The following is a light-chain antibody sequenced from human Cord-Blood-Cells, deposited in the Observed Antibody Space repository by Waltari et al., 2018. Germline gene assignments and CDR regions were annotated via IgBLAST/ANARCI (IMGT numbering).Light chain of an antibody. J-gene: IGLJ2*01. CDR3: SSYTSSSRV. CDR1: SSDVGGYNY. V-gene: IGLV2-14*01. CDR2: DVS. Sequence: QSALTQPASVSGSPGQSTTISRTGTSSDVGGYNYVSWYQQHPGKAPKLMIYDVSNRPSGVSNRFSGSKSGNTASLTISGLQAEDEADYYCSSYTSSSRVFGGGTKLTVL.